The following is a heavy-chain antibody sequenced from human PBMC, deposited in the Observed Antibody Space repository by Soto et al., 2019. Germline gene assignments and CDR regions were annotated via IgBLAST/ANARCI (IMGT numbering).Heavy chain of an antibody. CDR2: TYYRSKWYN. D-gene: IGHD3-10*02. V-gene: IGHV6-1*01. Sequence: PSQTLSLTCAISGDSVSNNSAAWNWIRQSPSRGLEWLGRTYYRSKWYNDYAVSMKSRIIINPDTSKNQFTLQLNSLTPADTAVYFCARDNQGYLYVGMDVWGQGTTVT. CDR1: GDSVSNNSAA. CDR3: ARDNQGYLYVGMDV. J-gene: IGHJ6*02.